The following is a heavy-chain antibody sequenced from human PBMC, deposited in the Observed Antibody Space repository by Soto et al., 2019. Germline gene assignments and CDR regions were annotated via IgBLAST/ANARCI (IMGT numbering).Heavy chain of an antibody. Sequence: QVQLVQSGAEEKKPGASVKVSSKASGYTFTSYAMHWVRQAPGQRLEWMGWINAGNGNTKYSQKFQGRVTITRDTSASTAYMELSSLRSEDTAVYYCARGITLPTPLDYWGQGTLVTVSS. D-gene: IGHD1-20*01. CDR3: ARGITLPTPLDY. CDR1: GYTFTSYA. V-gene: IGHV1-3*05. J-gene: IGHJ4*02. CDR2: INAGNGNT.